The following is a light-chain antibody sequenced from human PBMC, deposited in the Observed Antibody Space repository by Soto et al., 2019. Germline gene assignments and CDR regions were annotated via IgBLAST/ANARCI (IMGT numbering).Light chain of an antibody. Sequence: IVLTQSPGTLSLSPGERATLSCRASQTGSNSYLAWYQQKSGQAPRLLIYGVSTRATGIPDRFSGSGSGTDFTLTISRLEPEDFAVYYCQQYGSSRLTFGGGTKVDIK. J-gene: IGKJ4*01. CDR1: QTGSNSY. V-gene: IGKV3-20*01. CDR3: QQYGSSRLT. CDR2: GVS.